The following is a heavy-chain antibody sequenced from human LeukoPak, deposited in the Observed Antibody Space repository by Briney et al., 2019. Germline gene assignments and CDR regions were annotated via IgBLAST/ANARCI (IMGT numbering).Heavy chain of an antibody. D-gene: IGHD6-6*01. CDR3: ARAGIAARAGFSAFDI. CDR1: GLTFSSYG. J-gene: IGHJ3*02. V-gene: IGHV3-33*01. CDR2: IWYDGSNK. Sequence: GGSLRLSCAASGLTFSSYGMHWVRQAPGKGLEWVAVIWYDGSNKYYADSVKGRFTISRDNSKNTLYLQMNSLRAEDTAVYYCARAGIAARAGFSAFDIWGQGTMVTVSS.